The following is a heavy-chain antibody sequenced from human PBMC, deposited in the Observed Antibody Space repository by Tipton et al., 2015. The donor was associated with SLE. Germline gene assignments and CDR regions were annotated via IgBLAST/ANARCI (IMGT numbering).Heavy chain of an antibody. V-gene: IGHV3-20*04. D-gene: IGHD2-2*01. CDR1: GFTFDDYG. CDR2: INWNGDST. Sequence: GSLRLSCAASGFTFDDYGMSWVRQAPGKGLEWVSHINWNGDSTGYADSVKGRFTISRDNTKNFLYLQMNSLRVEDTALYYCFRPFGSTSSYEAFDIWGQGTMVTVSS. J-gene: IGHJ3*02. CDR3: FRPFGSTSSYEAFDI.